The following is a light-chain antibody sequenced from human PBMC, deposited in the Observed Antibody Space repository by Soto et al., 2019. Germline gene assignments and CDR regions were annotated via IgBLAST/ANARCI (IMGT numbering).Light chain of an antibody. V-gene: IGKV1-39*01. CDR3: KQSYSTIT. Sequence: DIQMTQSPSTLSASVGDTVTVTCRASKSVSGWLAWYQQKPGKAPKLLIYAASSLQSGVPSRFSGSGSGTDFTLAISSLQPEDFATYYCKQSYSTITFGQGTRLEIK. J-gene: IGKJ5*01. CDR2: AAS. CDR1: KSVSGW.